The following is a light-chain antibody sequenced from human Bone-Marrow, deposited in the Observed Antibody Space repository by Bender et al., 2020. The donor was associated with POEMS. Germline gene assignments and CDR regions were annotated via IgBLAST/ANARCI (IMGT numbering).Light chain of an antibody. CDR2: SNY. CDR1: DSNFGGNN. V-gene: IGLV1-47*02. Sequence: QSVLTQPPSASGTPGQSVIISCSGTDSNFGGNNVNWYQHLPGTAPRLVVYSNYQRPSGVPARFSGSKSGTSASLAISGLRSDDEADYYCSSYTSPNMWLFGGGTRVTVL. J-gene: IGLJ3*02. CDR3: SSYTSPNMWL.